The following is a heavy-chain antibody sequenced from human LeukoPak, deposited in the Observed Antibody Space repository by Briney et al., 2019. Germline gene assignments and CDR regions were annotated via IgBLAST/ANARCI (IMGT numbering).Heavy chain of an antibody. D-gene: IGHD2/OR15-2a*01. CDR1: GFIFRTSS. CDR3: ARDFIGEYVNGWHRGGAVDP. Sequence: GRSLTLSCAASGFIFRTSSMNCVRQAPGKWMEWVSSITGDGSYMYYRASVEGRYTISRDNTKISLYLKLNRLRARASTSVHGARDFIGEYVNGWHRGGAVDPWGQGTLVTASS. J-gene: IGHJ5*02. CDR2: ITGDGSYM. V-gene: IGHV3-21*01.